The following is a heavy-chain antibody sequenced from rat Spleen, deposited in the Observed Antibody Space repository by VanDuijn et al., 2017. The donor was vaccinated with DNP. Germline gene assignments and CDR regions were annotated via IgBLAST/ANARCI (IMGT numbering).Heavy chain of an antibody. CDR1: GFSFREYF. CDR3: TSLIITPGDY. D-gene: IGHD1-10*01. J-gene: IGHJ2*01. V-gene: IGHV5-27*01. Sequence: EVQLVESGGGLVQPGRSLKLSCEVSGFSFREYFMAWVRQAPTKGLEWVADISADGGVTYYGGSVKGRFTISRDNAKSTLFLQMDSLRSEDTATYYCTSLIITPGDYWGQGVMVTVSS. CDR2: ISADGGVT.